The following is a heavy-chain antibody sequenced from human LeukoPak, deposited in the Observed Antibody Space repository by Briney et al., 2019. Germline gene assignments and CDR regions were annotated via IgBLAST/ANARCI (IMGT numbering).Heavy chain of an antibody. D-gene: IGHD3-22*01. J-gene: IGHJ3*02. CDR2: IYYSGST. V-gene: IGHV4-39*01. CDR3: ARHRMYYYDSSGRGVADAFDI. CDR1: GGSISSSSYY. Sequence: SETLSLTCTVSGGSISSSSYYWGWIRQPPGKGLEWIGSIYYSGSTYYNPSLKSRVTISVDTSKNQFSLKLSSVTAADTAVYSCARHRMYYYDSSGRGVADAFDIWGQGTMVTVSS.